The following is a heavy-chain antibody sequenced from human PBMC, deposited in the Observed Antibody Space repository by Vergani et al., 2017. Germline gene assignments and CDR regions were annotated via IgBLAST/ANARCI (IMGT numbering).Heavy chain of an antibody. V-gene: IGHV4-59*01. J-gene: IGHJ5*02. CDR1: GGSISSYY. CDR3: ARDSTHCSSTSCYYWFDP. CDR2: IYYSGST. Sequence: QVQLQESGPGLVKTSETLSLTCTVSGGSISSYYWSWIRQPPGKGLEWIGYIYYSGSTNYNPSLKSLVTISVDTSKTQFSLKLSSVTAADTAVYYCARDSTHCSSTSCYYWFDPWGQGTLVTVSS. D-gene: IGHD2-2*01.